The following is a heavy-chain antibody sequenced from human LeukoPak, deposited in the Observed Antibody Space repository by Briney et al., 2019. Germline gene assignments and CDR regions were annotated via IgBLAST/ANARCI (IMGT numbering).Heavy chain of an antibody. D-gene: IGHD5-18*01. Sequence: PGGSLRLSCAASGFSFRSYGMHWVRQAPGKGLEWVALIWYDGSNKYYADSVKGRFTISRDNSKNTLYLQMNSLRAEDTAVYYCTRHEGYSYVAVDYWGQGTLVTVSS. J-gene: IGHJ4*02. CDR3: TRHEGYSYVAVDY. CDR1: GFSFRSYG. V-gene: IGHV3-33*01. CDR2: IWYDGSNK.